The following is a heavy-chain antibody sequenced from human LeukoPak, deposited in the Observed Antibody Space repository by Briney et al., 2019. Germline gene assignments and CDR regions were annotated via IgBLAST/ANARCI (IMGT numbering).Heavy chain of an antibody. CDR2: IYTSGST. J-gene: IGHJ4*02. CDR1: GGSISSYY. Sequence: SETLSLTCTVSGGSISSYYWSWIRQPAGKGLEWIGRIYTSGSTNYNPSLKSRVTMSVDTSKNQFSLKLSSVTAADTAVYYCARAPVEMATIYFDYWGQGTPVTVPS. D-gene: IGHD5-12*01. V-gene: IGHV4-4*07. CDR3: ARAPVEMATIYFDY.